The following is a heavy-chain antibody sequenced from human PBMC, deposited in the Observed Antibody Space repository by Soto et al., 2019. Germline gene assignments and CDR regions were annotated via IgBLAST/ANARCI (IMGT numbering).Heavy chain of an antibody. J-gene: IGHJ5*02. V-gene: IGHV4-59*01. CDR3: ARGYDWFDP. CDR1: GDSIISSC. Sequence: SETLSLTCSVSGDSIISSCWSWIRQPPGKGLEWIGYIYYSGSTNYNPSLKSRVTISLDTSKNQFSLKVSSVTAADTAVYYCARGYDWFDPWGQGTLVTVSS. D-gene: IGHD5-12*01. CDR2: IYYSGST.